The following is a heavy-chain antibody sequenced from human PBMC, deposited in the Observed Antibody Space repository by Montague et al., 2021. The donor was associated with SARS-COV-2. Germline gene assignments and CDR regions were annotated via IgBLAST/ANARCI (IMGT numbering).Heavy chain of an antibody. CDR2: IYYSGST. D-gene: IGHD3-22*01. V-gene: IGHV4-31*03. CDR3: ARATRAIGVLNWFDP. CDR1: GGSISSGGYY. Sequence: TLSLTCTVSGGSISSGGYYWSWIRQHPGKGLEWIGYIYYSGSTYYNPSLKSRVTISVDTSKNQFSLKLSSVTAADTAVYYCARATRAIGVLNWFDPWGQGTLVTVSS. J-gene: IGHJ5*02.